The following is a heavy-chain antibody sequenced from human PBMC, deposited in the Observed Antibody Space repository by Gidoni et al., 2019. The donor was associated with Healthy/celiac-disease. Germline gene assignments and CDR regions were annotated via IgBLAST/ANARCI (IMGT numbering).Heavy chain of an antibody. J-gene: IGHJ4*02. CDR2: IDPGDSDT. D-gene: IGHD6-13*01. CDR3: ARSTAAAGYDY. V-gene: IGHV5-51*01. CDR1: GYSFTSYW. Sequence: VQLVQSGAEVKKHGESLKISCKGSGYSFTSYWIGWLRQMPGKGLEWEGFIDPGDSDTSYSPAFQGKVTISADKSISTADLQWSSRKASDTAMDDWARSTAAAGYDYWGQGTLVTVSS.